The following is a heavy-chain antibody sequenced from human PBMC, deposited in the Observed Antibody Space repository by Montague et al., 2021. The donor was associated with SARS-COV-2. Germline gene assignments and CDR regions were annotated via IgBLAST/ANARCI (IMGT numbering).Heavy chain of an antibody. J-gene: IGHJ5*02. D-gene: IGHD6-13*01. Sequence: SETLSLTCTVSGGSISGYYWTWIRQPPGKGLEWIGYIFYNGDTNYNPSLKSRVSISVDTSKNQFSLKLIAVTAADTAVYFCATHRQHHNHWGQGAMVAVSP. CDR1: GGSISGYY. V-gene: IGHV4-59*08. CDR3: ATHRQHHNH. CDR2: IFYNGDT.